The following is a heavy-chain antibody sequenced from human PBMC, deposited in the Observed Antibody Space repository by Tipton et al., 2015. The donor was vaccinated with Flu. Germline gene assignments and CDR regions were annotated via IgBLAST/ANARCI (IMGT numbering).Heavy chain of an antibody. V-gene: IGHV3-7*01. Sequence: SLRLSCAASGFTFSSYWMSWVRQAPGKGLEWVANIKQDGSEKYYVDSVKGRFTISRDNAKNSLYLQMNSLRAEDTAVYYCARDPGYSYARPDYYYYYGMDVWGQGTTVTVSS. J-gene: IGHJ6*02. D-gene: IGHD5-18*01. CDR2: IKQDGSEK. CDR1: GFTFSSYW. CDR3: ARDPGYSYARPDYYYYYGMDV.